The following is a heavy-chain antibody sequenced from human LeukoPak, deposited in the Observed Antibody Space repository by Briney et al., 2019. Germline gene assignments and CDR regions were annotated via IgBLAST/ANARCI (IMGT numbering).Heavy chain of an antibody. V-gene: IGHV1-2*02. CDR1: GYTFTNYG. CDR2: INPNSGGT. CDR3: ARGPGDYYDSSAYAFDI. J-gene: IGHJ3*02. D-gene: IGHD3-22*01. Sequence: ASVKVSCKASGYTFTNYGFSWVRQAPGQGLEWMGWINPNSGGTNYVQKFQGRVTMTRDTSISTAYMELSRLRSDDTAVYYCARGPGDYYDSSAYAFDIWGQGTMVTVSS.